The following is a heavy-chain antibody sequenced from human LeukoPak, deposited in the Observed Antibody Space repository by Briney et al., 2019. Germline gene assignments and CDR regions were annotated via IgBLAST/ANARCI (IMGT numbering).Heavy chain of an antibody. D-gene: IGHD3-3*01. V-gene: IGHV1-18*01. CDR2: ISAYNGNT. Sequence: ASVKVSCKASGYTFTSYGISWVRQAPGQGLEWMGWISAYNGNTNYAQKFQDRVTMTRDTSISTAYMELSRLRSDDTAVYYCARASRRSFGVVVDAFDIWGQGTMVTVSS. J-gene: IGHJ3*02. CDR3: ARASRRSFGVVVDAFDI. CDR1: GYTFTSYG.